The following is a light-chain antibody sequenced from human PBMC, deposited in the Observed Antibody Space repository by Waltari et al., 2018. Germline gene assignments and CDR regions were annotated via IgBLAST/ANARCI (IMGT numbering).Light chain of an antibody. CDR1: QNIINF. J-gene: IGKJ1*01. V-gene: IGKV3-11*01. CDR2: DAS. Sequence: EIVLTQSPATLSLSPGDRATLSCRASQNIINFLAWYQQKPGQAPRLLIFDASKRATGIPARFSGSVSGTDFTLTISSLEPEDVAVYYCHQRRNWPGTFGQGTKVEIK. CDR3: HQRRNWPGT.